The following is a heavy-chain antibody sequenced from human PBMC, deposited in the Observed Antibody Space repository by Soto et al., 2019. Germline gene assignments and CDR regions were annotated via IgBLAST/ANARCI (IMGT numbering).Heavy chain of an antibody. CDR3: NKSNFGANSKFDC. J-gene: IGHJ4*02. Sequence: EVQLVESGGGLVQPGGSLRLSCAVSGFMFSDYYMDWVRQAPGKGLEWVGRTRNKANSYTTEYAAFVKGRFNISRDYSKNSLLLQINSLKTEDTANYYVNKSNFGANSKFDCWGQGALVTVSS. CDR1: GFMFSDYY. CDR2: TRNKANSYTT. D-gene: IGHD3-10*01. V-gene: IGHV3-72*01.